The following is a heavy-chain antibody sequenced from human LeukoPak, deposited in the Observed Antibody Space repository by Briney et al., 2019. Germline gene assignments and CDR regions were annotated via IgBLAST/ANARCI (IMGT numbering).Heavy chain of an antibody. CDR1: GFTFSSYG. D-gene: IGHD5-24*01. CDR2: ILYSGDNT. J-gene: IGHJ6*04. V-gene: IGHV3-30*03. CDR3: ASDPRDGGQNV. Sequence: PGGTLRLSCAASGFTFSSYGMSWVRQAPGKGLEWVTLILYSGDNTYYADSVKGRFTCSRDKSKNTLYLQMNGLRPEDSALYYCASDPRDGGQNVWGKGTTVTVSS.